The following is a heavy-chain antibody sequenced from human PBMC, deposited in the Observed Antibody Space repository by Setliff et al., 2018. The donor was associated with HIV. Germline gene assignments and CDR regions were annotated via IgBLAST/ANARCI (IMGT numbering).Heavy chain of an antibody. CDR2: IYYIGNT. Sequence: SETLSLTCTVSGGSISGYYWSWIRQPPGKGLEWIGYIYYIGNTNYNPSPKGRVTLSVDTSKNQLSLKLSSVTAADTAVYYCAREYYRSGGYYSGWKYYYMDVWGKGTTVTVSS. V-gene: IGHV4-59*01. J-gene: IGHJ6*03. CDR3: AREYYRSGGYYSGWKYYYMDV. CDR1: GGSISGYY. D-gene: IGHD2-15*01.